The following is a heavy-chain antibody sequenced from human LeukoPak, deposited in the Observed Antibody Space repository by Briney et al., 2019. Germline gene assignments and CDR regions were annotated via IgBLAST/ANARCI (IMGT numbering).Heavy chain of an antibody. V-gene: IGHV3-20*01. CDR1: GFTLYVYG. Sequence: AGRTLRLSRAASGFTLYVYGMSCVREAPGKALEAVSGLNWNGGSTGYADSVKGRFTISSDNAKNSLYLQMNSLRAEDTALYHCARGGSSWYYYYMDVWGKGTTVTVSS. CDR2: LNWNGGST. D-gene: IGHD6-13*01. J-gene: IGHJ6*03. CDR3: ARGGSSWYYYYMDV.